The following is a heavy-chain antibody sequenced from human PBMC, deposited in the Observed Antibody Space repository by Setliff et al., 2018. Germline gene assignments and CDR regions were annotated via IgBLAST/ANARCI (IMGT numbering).Heavy chain of an antibody. CDR1: GGSISSHY. D-gene: IGHD3-3*01. Sequence: PSETLSLTCTVSGGSISSHYWSWIRQPPGKGLEWIGYIYYSGSTYYNPSLKSRVTISVDTSKNQFSLKLSSVTAADTAVYYCALSDHYPFYYDYWGLGTLVTVSS. J-gene: IGHJ4*02. V-gene: IGHV4-59*06. CDR3: ALSDHYPFYYDY. CDR2: IYYSGST.